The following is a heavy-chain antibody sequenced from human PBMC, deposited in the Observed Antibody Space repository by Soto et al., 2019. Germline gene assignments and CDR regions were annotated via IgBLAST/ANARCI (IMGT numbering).Heavy chain of an antibody. V-gene: IGHV3-66*01. D-gene: IGHD6-13*01. CDR1: GFTVSSSY. CDR2: IYSGGTT. CDR3: ARYHRTILAAAGTKTDY. J-gene: IGHJ4*02. Sequence: EVQLVESGGGLVQPGGSLRLSCAASGFTVSSSYMSWVRQAPGKGLEWVSVIYSGGTTYYADSVRGRFTISRDNSKNTLYLQMHSLRAEDTAVYYCARYHRTILAAAGTKTDYWGQGTLVTVSS.